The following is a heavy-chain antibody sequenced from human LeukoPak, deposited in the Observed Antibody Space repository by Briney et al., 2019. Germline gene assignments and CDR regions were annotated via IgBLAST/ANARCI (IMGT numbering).Heavy chain of an antibody. J-gene: IGHJ4*02. CDR3: AKGGGWYLFSDDY. CDR2: ISGSGGST. CDR1: GFTFSSYA. Sequence: GGSLRPSCAASGFTFSSYAMSWVRQAPGKGLEWVSAISGSGGSTYYADSVKGRFTISRDNSKNTLYLQMNSLRAEDTAVYYCAKGGGWYLFSDDYWGQGTLVTVSS. V-gene: IGHV3-23*01. D-gene: IGHD6-19*01.